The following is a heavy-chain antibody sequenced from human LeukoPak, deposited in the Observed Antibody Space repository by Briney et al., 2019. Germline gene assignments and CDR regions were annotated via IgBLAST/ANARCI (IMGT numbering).Heavy chain of an antibody. CDR3: ARRRSFSSYYEVGY. V-gene: IGHV1-2*02. CDR1: GYTFTGYY. Sequence: ASVKVSCKASGYTFTGYYMHWVRQAPGQGLEWMGWINPNSGGTNYAQKFQGRVTMTRDTSISTAYMELSRLRSEDTAVYYCARRRSFSSYYEVGYWGQGTLVTVSS. D-gene: IGHD1-26*01. J-gene: IGHJ4*02. CDR2: INPNSGGT.